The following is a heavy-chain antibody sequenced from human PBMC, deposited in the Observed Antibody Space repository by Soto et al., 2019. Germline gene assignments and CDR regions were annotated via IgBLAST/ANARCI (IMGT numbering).Heavy chain of an antibody. D-gene: IGHD6-19*01. CDR1: GFSFRSYA. J-gene: IGHJ4*02. Sequence: RLSCAASGFSFRSYAMSWVRQAPGKGLEGVSGITASGSRTYYADSVKGRLTISRDNSKIMLYLQMSSLRAEDTAVYYCAKDRESGWYDFEFWGRGTRVTVYS. V-gene: IGHV3-23*01. CDR2: ITASGSRT. CDR3: AKDRESGWYDFEF.